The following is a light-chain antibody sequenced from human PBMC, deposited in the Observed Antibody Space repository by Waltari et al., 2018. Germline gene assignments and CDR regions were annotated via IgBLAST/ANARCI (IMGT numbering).Light chain of an antibody. CDR1: PSVLYSSNNKNY. CDR2: WAS. CDR3: QQYYSTPLSRT. V-gene: IGKV4-1*01. Sequence: DIVMTQSPDSLAVSLGERATINCKSSPSVLYSSNNKNYLAWYQQKPGQPPKLLIYWASTRESGVPDRFSGSGSGTDFTLTISSLQAEDVAVYYCQQYYSTPLSRTFGQGTKVGIK. J-gene: IGKJ1*01.